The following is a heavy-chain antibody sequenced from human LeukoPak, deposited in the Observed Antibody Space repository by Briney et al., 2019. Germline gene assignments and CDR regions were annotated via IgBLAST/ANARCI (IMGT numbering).Heavy chain of an antibody. Sequence: PSETLSLTCTVSGGSISSYYWSWIRQPAGKGLEWIGRIYTSGSTNYNPSLKSRVTMSVDTSKNQFSLKLSSVTAADTAVYYCARGGGISHYYYYMDVWGKGTTVTISS. CDR2: IYTSGST. J-gene: IGHJ6*03. CDR1: GGSISSYY. CDR3: ARGGGISHYYYYMDV. V-gene: IGHV4-4*07. D-gene: IGHD6-13*01.